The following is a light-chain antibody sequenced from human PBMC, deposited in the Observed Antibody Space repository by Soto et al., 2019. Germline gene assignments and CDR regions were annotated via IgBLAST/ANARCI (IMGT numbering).Light chain of an antibody. CDR3: QQYGSTPRT. Sequence: EIVLTQSPDTLSLSPGERATLSCRADQSVNSNFFAWFQQKPGQAPRLLIYGVSTRATGIPDRFSGSGSETDFTLTISRLEPEDFAVYYCQQYGSTPRTFGQGTKVEIK. J-gene: IGKJ1*01. CDR2: GVS. CDR1: QSVNSNF. V-gene: IGKV3-20*01.